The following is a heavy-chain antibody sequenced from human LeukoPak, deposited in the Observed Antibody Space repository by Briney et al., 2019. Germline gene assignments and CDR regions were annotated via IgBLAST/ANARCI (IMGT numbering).Heavy chain of an antibody. CDR2: INHSGST. CDR3: ANPARDFADSGAITW. Sequence: SETLSLTCAVYGGSFSGYYWSWIRQPPGKGLEWIGEINHSGSTNYNPSLKSRVTISADTSKNQFSLKLTSVTAADTAVYYCANPARDFADSGAITWWGQGTLVTVSS. D-gene: IGHD4-17*01. J-gene: IGHJ4*02. V-gene: IGHV4-34*01. CDR1: GGSFSGYY.